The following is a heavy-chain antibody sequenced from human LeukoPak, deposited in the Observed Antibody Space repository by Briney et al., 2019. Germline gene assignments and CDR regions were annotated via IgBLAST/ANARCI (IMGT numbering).Heavy chain of an antibody. D-gene: IGHD2-15*01. Sequence: GGSLRLSCAAAGFTFSSYGMYWVRQAPGKGLEWVAVIRSDGRNKYYADSVKGRFTISRDNSKNTLYLQMNSLRAEDTAVYYCAKISKSRLQPVVAATPSRYYYYYMDVWGKGTTVTISS. CDR1: GFTFSSYG. CDR2: IRSDGRNK. CDR3: AKISKSRLQPVVAATPSRYYYYYMDV. J-gene: IGHJ6*03. V-gene: IGHV3-30*02.